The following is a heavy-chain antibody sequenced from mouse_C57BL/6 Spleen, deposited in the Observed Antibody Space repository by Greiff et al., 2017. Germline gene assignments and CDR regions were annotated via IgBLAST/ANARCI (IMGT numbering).Heavy chain of an antibody. CDR3: ARYGTDYYAMDY. CDR1: GYTFTSYW. CDR2: IYPSDSET. V-gene: IGHV1-61*01. Sequence: VQLQQPGAELVRPGSSVKLSCKASGYTFTSYWMDWVKQRPGQGLEWIGNIYPSDSETHYNQKFKDKATLTVDKSSSTAYMQLSSLTSEDSAVYYCARYGTDYYAMDYWGQGTSVTVSS. D-gene: IGHD1-1*01. J-gene: IGHJ4*01.